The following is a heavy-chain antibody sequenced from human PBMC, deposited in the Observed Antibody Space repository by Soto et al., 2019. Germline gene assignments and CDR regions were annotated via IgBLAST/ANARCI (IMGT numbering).Heavy chain of an antibody. CDR2: IIPLFGTT. Sequence: QVHLVQSGAEVKKPGSSVKVSCRASGGTFNTYGFNGVRQAPGQGLEWMGGIIPLFGTTTYAQNFQGRVTITADQSTTTTYMEMCGLTSEDTAVYFCARGGELAGWMPFDSWGQGTLVTVSS. CDR1: GGTFNTYG. V-gene: IGHV1-69*01. J-gene: IGHJ4*02. D-gene: IGHD6-19*01. CDR3: ARGGELAGWMPFDS.